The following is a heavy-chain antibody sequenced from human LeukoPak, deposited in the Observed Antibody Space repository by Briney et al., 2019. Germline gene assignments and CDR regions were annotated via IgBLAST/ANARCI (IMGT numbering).Heavy chain of an antibody. CDR2: INPSGGST. D-gene: IGHD3-10*01. V-gene: IGHV1-46*01. Sequence: RASVTVSCKASGYTFTSYYMHWVRQAPGQGLEWMGIINPSGGSTSYAQKFQGRVTMTRDTSTSTVYMELSSLRSEDTAVYYCARDSGEAYYFDYWGQGTLVTVSS. CDR3: ARDSGEAYYFDY. J-gene: IGHJ4*02. CDR1: GYTFTSYY.